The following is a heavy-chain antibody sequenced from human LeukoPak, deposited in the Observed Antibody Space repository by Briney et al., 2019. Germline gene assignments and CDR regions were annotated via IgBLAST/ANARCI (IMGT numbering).Heavy chain of an antibody. CDR3: ARDSPWLPDPY. D-gene: IGHD5-24*01. V-gene: IGHV3-74*03. CDR1: GFTFSTYW. Sequence: GGSLRLACAASGFTFSTYWMHWVRQAPGKGLVWVSRINTDGSDITYADSVKGRFTISRDNARNTLYLQMNSLRADDTAVYYCARDSPWLPDPYWGQGTLVTVSS. CDR2: INTDGSDI. J-gene: IGHJ4*02.